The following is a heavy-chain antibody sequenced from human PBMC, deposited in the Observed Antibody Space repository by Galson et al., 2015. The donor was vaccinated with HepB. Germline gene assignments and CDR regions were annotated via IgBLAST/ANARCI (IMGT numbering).Heavy chain of an antibody. CDR2: LSWNGGDL. J-gene: IGHJ4*02. CDR3: VRGRDTSGTNAPFDY. CDR1: GFTFDDFA. Sequence: SLRLSCATSGFTFDDFAMHWVRQAPGKGLEWVSGLSWNGGDLDYADSVKGRFTISRDNAKISLYLQMKSLRTEDTALYYCVRGRDTSGTNAPFDYWGQGSLVTVSS. D-gene: IGHD6-19*01. V-gene: IGHV3-9*01.